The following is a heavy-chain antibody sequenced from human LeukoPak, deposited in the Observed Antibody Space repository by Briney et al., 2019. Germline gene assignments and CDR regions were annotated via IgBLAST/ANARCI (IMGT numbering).Heavy chain of an antibody. V-gene: IGHV3-66*01. Sequence: GGSLRLSCAASGFTFSSYAMSWVRQAPGKGLEWVSVIYSGGSTYYADSVKGRFTISRDNSKNTLYLQMNSLRAEDTAVYYCARGAPYYYDSSGYYKGAFDIWGQGTMVTVSS. J-gene: IGHJ3*02. CDR1: GFTFSSYA. CDR2: IYSGGST. D-gene: IGHD3-22*01. CDR3: ARGAPYYYDSSGYYKGAFDI.